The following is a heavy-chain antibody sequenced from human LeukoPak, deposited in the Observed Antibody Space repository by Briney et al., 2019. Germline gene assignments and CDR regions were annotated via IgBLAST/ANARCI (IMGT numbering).Heavy chain of an antibody. D-gene: IGHD6-19*01. CDR1: GGSFSGYY. Sequence: PSETLSLTCAVYGGSFSGYYWSWIRQPPGKGLEWIGEINHSGSTNYNPSLKSRVTISVDTSKNQFSLKLRSVTAADTAMYYCARDYSSLGDWFDSWGQGILVTVSS. CDR2: INHSGST. J-gene: IGHJ5*01. CDR3: ARDYSSLGDWFDS. V-gene: IGHV4-34*01.